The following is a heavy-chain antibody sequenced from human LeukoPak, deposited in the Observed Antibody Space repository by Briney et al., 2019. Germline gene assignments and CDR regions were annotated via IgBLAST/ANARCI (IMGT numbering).Heavy chain of an antibody. CDR1: GYSFTYYW. J-gene: IGHJ2*01. CDR2: IYAGDSET. CDR3: ARSLASTDIWYFDL. D-gene: IGHD6-13*01. V-gene: IGHV5-51*01. Sequence: GESLKISWKGSGYSFTYYWIGWVRQLPGEGLEWRGIIYAGDSETKYSPSFQGQVTISADKSINTAYLQWSSLRASNTAMYYCARSLASTDIWYFDLWGRGTLVTVYS.